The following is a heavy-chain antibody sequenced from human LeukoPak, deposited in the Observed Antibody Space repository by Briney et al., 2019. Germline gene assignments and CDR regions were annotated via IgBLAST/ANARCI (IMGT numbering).Heavy chain of an antibody. CDR2: IYYSGST. CDR3: ARQEGYSYAHRYFDY. CDR1: GGSISSSSYY. V-gene: IGHV4-39*01. D-gene: IGHD5-18*01. J-gene: IGHJ4*02. Sequence: SETLSLTCTVSGGSISSSSYYWGWIRQPPGKGLEWIGSIYYSGSTYYNPSLKSRVTISVDTSKNQFSLKLSSVTAADTAVFYCARQEGYSYAHRYFDYWGQGTLVTVSS.